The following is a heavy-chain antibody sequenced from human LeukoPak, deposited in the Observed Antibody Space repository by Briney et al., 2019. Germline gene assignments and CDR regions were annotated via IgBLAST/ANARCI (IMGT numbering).Heavy chain of an antibody. CDR1: GGSFSGYY. J-gene: IGHJ4*02. D-gene: IGHD6-19*01. V-gene: IGHV4-34*01. CDR3: ATGIAVGTNYFDY. CDR2: INHSGST. Sequence: SETLSLTCAVYGGSFSGYYWSWIRQPPGKGLGWIGEINHSGSTNYNPSLKSRVTISVDTSKNQFSLKLSSVTAADTAVYYCATGIAVGTNYFDYWGQGTLVTVSS.